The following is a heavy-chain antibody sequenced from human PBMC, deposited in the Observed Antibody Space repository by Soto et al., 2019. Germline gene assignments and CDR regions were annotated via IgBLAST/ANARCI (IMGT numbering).Heavy chain of an antibody. CDR1: GFTFSSYA. CDR2: ISYDGSDK. CDR3: AKAMGELSPESYDY. J-gene: IGHJ4*02. Sequence: QVQLVESGGGVVQPGRSLRLSCAASGFTFSSYAMHWVRQAPGKGLEWVAVISYDGSDKYYADSVKGRFTISRDNSKNTLNLQMNSLRADDTAVYYCAKAMGELSPESYDYRGQGTLITVSS. D-gene: IGHD3-16*02. V-gene: IGHV3-30*18.